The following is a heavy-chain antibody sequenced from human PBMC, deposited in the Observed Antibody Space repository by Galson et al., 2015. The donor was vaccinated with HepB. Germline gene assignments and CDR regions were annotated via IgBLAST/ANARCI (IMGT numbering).Heavy chain of an antibody. CDR1: GYIFTNFY. Sequence: SVKVSCKASGYIFTNFYIHWVRQAPGQGLEWMGLINPDSGSTTYAQKFQGRVTMTRDTSTSTVFLELSSLRSEDTAIYYCTRVYIMIIPGALRQLSYFNYWGQGALVTVSS. V-gene: IGHV1-46*03. CDR3: TRVYIMIIPGALRQLSYFNY. CDR2: INPDSGST. J-gene: IGHJ4*02. D-gene: IGHD3-16*01.